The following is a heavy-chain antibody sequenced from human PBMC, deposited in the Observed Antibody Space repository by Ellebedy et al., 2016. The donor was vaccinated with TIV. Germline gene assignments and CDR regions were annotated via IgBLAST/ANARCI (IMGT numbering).Heavy chain of an antibody. V-gene: IGHV3-11*04. CDR3: VRDTYYYGSGTYYKGFDY. Sequence: GESLNISCAVSGFTFSDYYMSWIRQAPGKGLEWVSYISSSGSIINYADSVKGRFTISRDNAKNSQYLQMNSLRAEDTAVYYCVRDTYYYGSGTYYKGFDYWGQGTLVTVSS. J-gene: IGHJ4*02. CDR1: GFTFSDYY. D-gene: IGHD3-10*01. CDR2: ISSSGSII.